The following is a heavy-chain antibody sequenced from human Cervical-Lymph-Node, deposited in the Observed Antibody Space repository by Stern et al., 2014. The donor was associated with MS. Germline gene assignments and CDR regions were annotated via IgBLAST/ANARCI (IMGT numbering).Heavy chain of an antibody. CDR3: ARDRVSLYSSSWTDFDY. CDR1: GYTFTSYG. Sequence: QVQLGQSGAEVKKPGASVKVSCKASGYTFTSYGISWVRQAPGQGLEWMGWISAYNGNTNYAQKLQGRVTMTTDTSTSTAYMELRSLRSDDTAVYYCARDRVSLYSSSWTDFDYWGQGTLVTVSS. CDR2: ISAYNGNT. D-gene: IGHD6-13*01. J-gene: IGHJ4*02. V-gene: IGHV1-18*04.